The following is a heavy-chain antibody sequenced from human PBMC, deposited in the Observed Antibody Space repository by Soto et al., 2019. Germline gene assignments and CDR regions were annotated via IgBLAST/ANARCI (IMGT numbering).Heavy chain of an antibody. J-gene: IGHJ4*02. V-gene: IGHV4-4*02. D-gene: IGHD1-26*01. CDR3: ARLVGATYFDF. CDR1: GGSFSSRNW. Sequence: SETLSLTCAVSGGSFSSRNWWSWVRQSPGKGLEWIAEISHSGSTNYNPSLKSRATISIDNSKNEISLNLSSVTAADTAVYYCARLVGATYFDFWGQGTPVTVSS. CDR2: ISHSGST.